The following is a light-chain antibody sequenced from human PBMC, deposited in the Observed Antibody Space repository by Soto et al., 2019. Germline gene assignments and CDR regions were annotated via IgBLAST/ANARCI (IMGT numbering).Light chain of an antibody. Sequence: EIVMTQSPATLSVSPGERATLSCRASQSVSSNLAWYQQKPGQAPRLLIYGASTRATGIPARFSGSGSGAEFTLTINSLQSEDFAVYYCQPYNNWPLTFGGGTKV. J-gene: IGKJ4*01. CDR1: QSVSSN. CDR2: GAS. CDR3: QPYNNWPLT. V-gene: IGKV3-15*01.